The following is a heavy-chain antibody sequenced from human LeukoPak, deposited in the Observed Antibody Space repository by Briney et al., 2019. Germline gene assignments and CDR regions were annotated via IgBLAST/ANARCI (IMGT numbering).Heavy chain of an antibody. CDR2: INPNSGGT. D-gene: IGHD6-19*01. V-gene: IGHV1-2*02. CDR1: GYTITGYY. J-gene: IGHJ4*02. Sequence: ASVKVSCKASGYTITGYYMHWVRQPPGQGLEWMGWINPNSGGTNYAQKFQGRVTMTRDTSISTAYMELSRLRSDDTAVYYCARDWSVYSSGWRKYYFDYWGQGALVTVSS. CDR3: ARDWSVYSSGWRKYYFDY.